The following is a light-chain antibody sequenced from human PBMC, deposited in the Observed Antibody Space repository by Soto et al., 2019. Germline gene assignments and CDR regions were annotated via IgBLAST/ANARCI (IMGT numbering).Light chain of an antibody. CDR2: DAS. V-gene: IGKV1-5*01. J-gene: IGKJ1*01. CDR1: QSISSW. Sequence: DIQMTQSPSTLSASVGDRVTITCRASQSISSWLAWYQQKPGKAPKLLIYDASSLESGVPSRFSGSGSGTEFTLTISSLQPDDFATDYCQQYNSYGVTFGQGTKVEIK. CDR3: QQYNSYGVT.